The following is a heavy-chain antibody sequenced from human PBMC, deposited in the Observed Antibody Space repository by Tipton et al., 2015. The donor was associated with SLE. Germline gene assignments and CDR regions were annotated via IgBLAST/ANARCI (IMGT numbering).Heavy chain of an antibody. V-gene: IGHV4-34*01. Sequence: LRLSCAVYGGSFSGYYWSWIRQPPGKGLEWIGEINHSGSTNYNPSLKSRVTISVDTSKNQFSLKLSSVTAADTAVYYCARDPKKNAFDIWGQGTMVTVSS. CDR3: ARDPKKNAFDI. CDR2: INHSGST. J-gene: IGHJ3*02. CDR1: GGSFSGYY.